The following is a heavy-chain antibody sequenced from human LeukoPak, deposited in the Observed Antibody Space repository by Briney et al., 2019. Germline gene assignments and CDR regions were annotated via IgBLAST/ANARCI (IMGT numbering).Heavy chain of an antibody. CDR3: ARHCSGGSCYSAYGLDV. CDR2: TYYRSKWYN. J-gene: IGHJ3*01. D-gene: IGHD2-15*01. CDR1: GDSVSRRSAA. V-gene: IGHV6-1*01. Sequence: SQTLSLTCDISGDSVSRRSAAWNWIRQSPSRGLEWLGRTYYRSKWYNDYAVSVKSRITVNADTSKNQFSLQLNSVTPEDTAVYYCARHCSGGSCYSAYGLDVWGQGTMVTVSS.